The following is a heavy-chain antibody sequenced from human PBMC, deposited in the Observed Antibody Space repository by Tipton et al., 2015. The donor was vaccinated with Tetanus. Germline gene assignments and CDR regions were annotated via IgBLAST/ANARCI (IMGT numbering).Heavy chain of an antibody. D-gene: IGHD1-26*01. CDR1: GGSFSGHY. V-gene: IGHV4-34*01. CDR2: INLSGRT. J-gene: IGHJ4*02. Sequence: TLSLTCAVYGGSFSGHYWSWIRQPPGKGLEWIGEINLSGRTNYNSSLKSRVTISVDTSKNQFSLKLSSVTAADTAVYYCARGFLFGGSYRYFDYWGQGTLVTVSS. CDR3: ARGFLFGGSYRYFDY.